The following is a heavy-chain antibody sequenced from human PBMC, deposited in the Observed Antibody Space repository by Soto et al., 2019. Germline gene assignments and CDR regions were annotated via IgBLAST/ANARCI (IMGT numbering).Heavy chain of an antibody. Sequence: SATLSLTCTVSGVSFSSHWSNWIRNRPGKGLEWIGYIHSRGISNYSPSLKSRVNISLDTSETIVSLKLTSVATADTAVYYCARRLHPLHFNYWVPGLMVT. CDR3: ARRLHPLHFNY. V-gene: IGHV4-59*11. CDR1: GVSFSSHW. D-gene: IGHD4-4*01. J-gene: IGHJ4*02. CDR2: IHSRGIS.